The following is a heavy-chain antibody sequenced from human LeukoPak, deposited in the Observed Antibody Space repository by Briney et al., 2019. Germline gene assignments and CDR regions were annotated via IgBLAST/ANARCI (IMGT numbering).Heavy chain of an antibody. CDR1: GFTFSSYS. CDR2: ISSSSSYI. CDR3: ASSSAIDY. V-gene: IGHV3-21*01. J-gene: IGHJ4*02. Sequence: GGSLRLSCAASGFTFSSYSMNWVRQAPGKGLEWVSSISSSSSYICYADSVKGRFTISRDNAKNSLYLQMNSLRAEDTAVYYCASSSAIDYWGQGTLVTVSS.